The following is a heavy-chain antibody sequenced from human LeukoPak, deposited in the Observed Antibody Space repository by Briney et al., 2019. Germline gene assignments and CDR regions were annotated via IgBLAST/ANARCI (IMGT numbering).Heavy chain of an antibody. D-gene: IGHD6-6*01. V-gene: IGHV3-30*03. CDR3: ARVWGIAARRGLDY. CDR2: ISYDGSNK. CDR1: GFTFSSYG. J-gene: IGHJ4*02. Sequence: GGSLRLSCAASGFTFSSYGMHWVRQAPGKGLEWVAVISYDGSNKYYADSVKGRFTISRDNSKNTLYLQMNSLRAEDTAVYYCARVWGIAARRGLDYWGQGTLVTVSS.